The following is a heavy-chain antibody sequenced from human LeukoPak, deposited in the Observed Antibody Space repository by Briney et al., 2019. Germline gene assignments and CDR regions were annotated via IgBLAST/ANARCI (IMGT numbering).Heavy chain of an antibody. CDR2: VYISGST. J-gene: IGHJ5*02. CDR1: GGSLSSYY. D-gene: IGHD3-9*01. V-gene: IGHV4-4*07. Sequence: SETLSLTCTVSGGSLSSYYWSWIRQPAGKGLEWIGRVYISGSTNYNPSLKSRVTMSVDTSKNQFSLRLSSVTAADTAVYFCARVDPHNWFDPWGQGTLVTVSS. CDR3: ARVDPHNWFDP.